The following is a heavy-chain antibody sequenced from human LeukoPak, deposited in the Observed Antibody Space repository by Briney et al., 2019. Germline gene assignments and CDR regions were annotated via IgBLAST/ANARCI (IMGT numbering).Heavy chain of an antibody. J-gene: IGHJ4*02. CDR2: IYSGGNT. CDR1: GFTVSSNY. D-gene: IGHD5-12*01. CDR3: ARAFYNSGSTGFDY. V-gene: IGHV3-66*01. Sequence: GGSLRLSCAISGFTVSSNYMSWVRQAPGKGLQWVSVIYSGGNTYYADSVKGRFTISRDNAKNSLYLQMNSLRAEDTAVYYCARAFYNSGSTGFDYWGQGTPVTVSS.